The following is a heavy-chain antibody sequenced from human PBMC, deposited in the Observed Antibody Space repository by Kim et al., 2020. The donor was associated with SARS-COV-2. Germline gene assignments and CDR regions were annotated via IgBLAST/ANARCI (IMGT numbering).Heavy chain of an antibody. Sequence: GGSLRLSCAASGFTFSSYSMNWVRQAPGKGLEWVSSISSSSSYIYYADSVKGRFTISRDNAKNSLYLQMNSLRAEDTAVYYCARKEEDVLLWFGELFTFDYWGQGTLVTVSS. CDR2: ISSSSSYI. CDR1: GFTFSSYS. V-gene: IGHV3-21*01. J-gene: IGHJ4*02. D-gene: IGHD3-10*01. CDR3: ARKEEDVLLWFGELFTFDY.